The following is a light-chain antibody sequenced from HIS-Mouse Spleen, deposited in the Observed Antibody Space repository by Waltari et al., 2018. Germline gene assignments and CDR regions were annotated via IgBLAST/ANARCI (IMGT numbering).Light chain of an antibody. Sequence: IVLTQSPGTLSLSPGERATLSCRASQSVSSSYLAWYQQKPGQAPRLLIYGASSRATGIPDRFSGSGSGTDFTLTISRLEPEDFAVYYCQQRSNWLTFGGGTKVEIK. V-gene: IGKV3D-20*02. CDR2: GAS. J-gene: IGKJ4*01. CDR3: QQRSNWLT. CDR1: QSVSSSY.